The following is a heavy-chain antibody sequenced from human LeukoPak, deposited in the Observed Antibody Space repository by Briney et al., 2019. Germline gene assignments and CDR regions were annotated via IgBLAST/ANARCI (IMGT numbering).Heavy chain of an antibody. CDR3: TRENY. CDR1: GGSFSGYC. CDR2: INHSGST. J-gene: IGHJ4*02. Sequence: PSETLSLTCAVYGGSFSGYCWSWIRQPPGKGLEWIGEINHSGSTNYNPSLKSRVTISVDTSKNQFSLKLSSVTAADTAVYYCTRENYWGQGTLVTVSS. V-gene: IGHV4-34*01.